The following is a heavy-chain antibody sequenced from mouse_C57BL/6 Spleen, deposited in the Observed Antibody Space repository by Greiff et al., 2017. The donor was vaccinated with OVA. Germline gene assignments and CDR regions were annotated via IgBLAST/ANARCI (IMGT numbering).Heavy chain of an antibody. CDR2: ISSGGDYI. CDR1: GFTFSSYA. D-gene: IGHD2-1*01. J-gene: IGHJ4*01. V-gene: IGHV5-9-1*02. Sequence: DVQLVESGAGLVKPGGSLKLSCAASGFTFSSYAMSWVRQTPEKRLEWVAYISSGGDYIYYADTVKGRFTISRDNARNTLYLQMSSLKSEDTAMYYCTRGGGNYPLAMDYWGQGTSVTVSS. CDR3: TRGGGNYPLAMDY.